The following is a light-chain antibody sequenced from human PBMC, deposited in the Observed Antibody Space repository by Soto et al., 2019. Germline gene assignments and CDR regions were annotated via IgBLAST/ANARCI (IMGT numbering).Light chain of an antibody. V-gene: IGKV3-15*01. Sequence: EIVMTQSPATLSVSPGERVTLSCRASQSISSTLAWHQQRPGQAPRLLIYGVSTRATGIPARFSGSGSGTEFTLTISSLQSEDVAVYYCQKYNDWPPSWTFGQGTKVDIK. CDR3: QKYNDWPPSWT. CDR1: QSISST. CDR2: GVS. J-gene: IGKJ1*01.